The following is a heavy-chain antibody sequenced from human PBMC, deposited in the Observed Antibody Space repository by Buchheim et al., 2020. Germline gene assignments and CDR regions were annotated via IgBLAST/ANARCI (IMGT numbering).Heavy chain of an antibody. V-gene: IGHV1-8*01. D-gene: IGHD4-17*01. J-gene: IGHJ6*02. Sequence: QVQLVQSGAEVKKPGASVKVSCKASGYTFTSYDINWVRQATGQGLEWMGWMNPNSGNTGYAQKFQGRVTMTRNTSISTAYMELSSLRSEDTAVYYCARGVVLDYGDLAYYYGMDVWGQGTT. CDR2: MNPNSGNT. CDR1: GYTFTSYD. CDR3: ARGVVLDYGDLAYYYGMDV.